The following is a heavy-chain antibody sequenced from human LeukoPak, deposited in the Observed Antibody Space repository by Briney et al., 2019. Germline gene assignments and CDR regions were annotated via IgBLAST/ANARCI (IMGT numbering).Heavy chain of an antibody. V-gene: IGHV4-34*01. CDR2: INHSGST. J-gene: IGHJ5*02. CDR1: GGSFSGYY. D-gene: IGHD3-3*01. CDR3: ARGPSLVGLRFLEWLSRAWFDH. Sequence: RPSETLSLTCAVYGGSFSGYYWSWIRQPPGKGLEWIGEINHSGSTNYNPSLKSRVTISVDTSKNQFSLKLSSVTAADTAVYYCARGPSLVGLRFLEWLSRAWFDHWGQGTLVTVSS.